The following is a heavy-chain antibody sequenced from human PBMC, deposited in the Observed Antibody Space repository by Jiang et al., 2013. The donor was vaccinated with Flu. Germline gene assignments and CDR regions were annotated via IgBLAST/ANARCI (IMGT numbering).Heavy chain of an antibody. CDR2: IDAGNGNT. V-gene: IGHV1-3*01. CDR1: GYTFTTYA. CDR3: ARGYFGVDV. Sequence: SGAEVKKPGASVKISCKASGYTFTTYAIHWVRQAPGQRLESMGWIDAGNGNTKYSQKFQDRVTIARDTSASTAYMDLSSLTSEDTAVYYCARGYFGVDVWGQGTTVTVSS. J-gene: IGHJ6*02.